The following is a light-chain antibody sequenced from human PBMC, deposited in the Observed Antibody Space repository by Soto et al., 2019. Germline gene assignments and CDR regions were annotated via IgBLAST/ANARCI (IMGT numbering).Light chain of an antibody. CDR3: QQYDSSPRT. Sequence: EIVLTQSPGTLSLSPGERATLSCRARQSVSSSFLAWYQQKPGQAPRLLIYGASSRATGIPDRFGGSGSGTDFTLTISRLEPEDFAVYYCQQYDSSPRTFGQGTKVEVK. J-gene: IGKJ1*01. CDR1: QSVSSSF. CDR2: GAS. V-gene: IGKV3-20*01.